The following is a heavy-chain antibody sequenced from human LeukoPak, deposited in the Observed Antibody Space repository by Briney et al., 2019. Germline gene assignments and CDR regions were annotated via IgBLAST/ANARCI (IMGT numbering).Heavy chain of an antibody. CDR3: ARTVRYNWNDVYYYYYMDV. Sequence: SETLSLTCTVSSGSISPYYWSWIRQPPGKGLEWIGYIYYSGSTNYNPSLKSRVTISVDTSKNQFSLKLSSVTAADTAVYYCARTVRYNWNDVYYYYYMDVWGKGTTVTISS. V-gene: IGHV4-59*01. CDR1: SGSISPYY. J-gene: IGHJ6*03. D-gene: IGHD1-1*01. CDR2: IYYSGST.